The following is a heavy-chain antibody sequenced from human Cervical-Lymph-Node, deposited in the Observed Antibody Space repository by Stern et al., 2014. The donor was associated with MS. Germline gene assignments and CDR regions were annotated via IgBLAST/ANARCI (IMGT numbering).Heavy chain of an antibody. CDR1: RFSISDYA. Sequence: QVQLVESGGDVVQPGRSLGLSCAASRFSISDYAMHWVRQAPGKGLEWVANISYDGSSKRSGDSVKGRLTFSRANLKHTVHVQMNSLRAEDTAVYYCTREDCSGGSCRGMDVWGQGTTVTVSS. CDR3: TREDCSGGSCRGMDV. CDR2: ISYDGSSK. V-gene: IGHV3-30-3*01. J-gene: IGHJ6*02. D-gene: IGHD2-15*01.